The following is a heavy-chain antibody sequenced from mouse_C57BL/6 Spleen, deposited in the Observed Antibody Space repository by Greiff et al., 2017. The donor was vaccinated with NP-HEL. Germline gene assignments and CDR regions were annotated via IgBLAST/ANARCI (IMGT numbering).Heavy chain of an antibody. CDR1: GYSFTSYY. CDR2: IYPGSGNT. D-gene: IGHD2-4*01. J-gene: IGHJ3*01. Sequence: VQLQESGPELVKPGASVKISCKASGYSFTSYYIHWVKQRPGQGLEWIGWIYPGSGNTKYNEKFKGKATLTADTSSSTAYMQLSSLTSEDSAVYYCARDEGPYDYDGVAYWGQGTLVTVSA. V-gene: IGHV1-66*01. CDR3: ARDEGPYDYDGVAY.